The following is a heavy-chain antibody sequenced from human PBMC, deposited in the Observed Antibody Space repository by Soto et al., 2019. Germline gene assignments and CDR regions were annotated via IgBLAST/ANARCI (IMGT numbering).Heavy chain of an antibody. CDR3: AKATDYDDILTGLH. V-gene: IGHV3-23*01. Sequence: EVQLLESGGGLVQPGGSLRISCAASGFTFSSYAMSWVRQAPGKGLECLSTISGSGGSAYYANSVKGRFPSTRDNSKNTPHRQRNSRRAEDTAGYYCAKATDYDDILTGLHGGQGTRVTVPA. CDR2: ISGSGGSA. CDR1: GFTFSSYA. J-gene: IGHJ4*02. D-gene: IGHD3-9*01.